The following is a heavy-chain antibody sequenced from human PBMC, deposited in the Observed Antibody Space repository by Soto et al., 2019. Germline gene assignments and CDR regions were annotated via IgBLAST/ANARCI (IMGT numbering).Heavy chain of an antibody. CDR2: ISSSSSTI. D-gene: IGHD1-26*01. CDR1: GFTFSSYS. Sequence: LRLSCAASGFTFSSYSMNWVRQSPGKGLEWVSYISSSSSTIYYADSVKGRFTISRDNAKNSLYLQMNSLRDEDTAVYYCARDRDGSYYWFDPWGQGALVTVSS. J-gene: IGHJ5*02. CDR3: ARDRDGSYYWFDP. V-gene: IGHV3-48*02.